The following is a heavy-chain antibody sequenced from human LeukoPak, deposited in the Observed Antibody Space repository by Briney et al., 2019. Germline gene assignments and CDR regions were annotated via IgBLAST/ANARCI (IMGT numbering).Heavy chain of an antibody. CDR3: TRGVALSDHGIIDS. J-gene: IGHJ4*02. Sequence: SETLPLTWAVSGYSVSSGFFWGWIRQPPGKGLEWIATIYHNGITHYNPSLKSRVTISVDTSENQFSLKMSSVTAADTAVYYCTRGVALSDHGIIDSWGQGTLATVSS. CDR2: IYHNGIT. CDR1: GYSVSSGFF. V-gene: IGHV4-38-2*01. D-gene: IGHD1-1*01.